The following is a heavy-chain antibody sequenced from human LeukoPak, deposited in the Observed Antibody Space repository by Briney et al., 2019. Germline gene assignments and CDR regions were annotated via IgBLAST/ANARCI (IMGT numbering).Heavy chain of an antibody. D-gene: IGHD2-21*01. J-gene: IGHJ5*02. CDR3: ARAPSRATNILFDR. Sequence: PSETLSLTCTVSGVAISSYYRSWIRQPPGKGLEWVWDIYFSGSTNYNPSLKSRVTISVDTSKNQFSLKLSSVTAADSAVYYCARAPSRATNILFDRGGQGTLVTVSS. V-gene: IGHV4-59*01. CDR1: GVAISSYY. CDR2: IYFSGST.